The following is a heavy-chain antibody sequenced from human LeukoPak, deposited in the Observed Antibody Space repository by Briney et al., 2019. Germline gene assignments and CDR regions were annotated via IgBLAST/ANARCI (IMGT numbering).Heavy chain of an antibody. D-gene: IGHD3-22*01. J-gene: IGHJ4*02. Sequence: PGGSLRLSCAASAFTFSNYAMSWVRQAPGKGLEWVSGLSGSGDITHYADSVRGRFTISRDNSENTLYVQMSSLRAEDTAVYYCAKAGYDSSGYYFFDYWGQGTLVTVSS. CDR2: LSGSGDIT. CDR3: AKAGYDSSGYYFFDY. CDR1: AFTFSNYA. V-gene: IGHV3-23*01.